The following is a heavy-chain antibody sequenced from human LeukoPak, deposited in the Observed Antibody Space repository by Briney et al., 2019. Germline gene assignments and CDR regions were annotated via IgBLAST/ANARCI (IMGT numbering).Heavy chain of an antibody. CDR2: FYFGGSN. CDR3: ASSHSATWYDD. Sequence: SETLSLTCTVSGDSISSNNRYWGWIRQPPGKGLEWIGSFYFGGSNYYSPSLRSRVIISLDTSKNQFSLALNFVTAADTAMYYCASSHSATWYDDWGQGALVAVS. CDR1: GDSISSNNRY. V-gene: IGHV4-39*07. D-gene: IGHD6-13*01. J-gene: IGHJ4*02.